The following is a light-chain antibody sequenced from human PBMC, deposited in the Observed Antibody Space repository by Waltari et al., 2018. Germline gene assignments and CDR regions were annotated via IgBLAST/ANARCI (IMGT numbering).Light chain of an antibody. CDR1: HGISNT. CDR3: QHGFRPPLT. CDR2: LAS. Sequence: IQMTQSPSSLSAFVGDTATITCQASHGISNTLAWYQQKPGKVPKLLIYLASTLQSGVPSRFSGSGSGTHFTLTISSLQPEDFAVYYCQHGFRPPLTFGGGTKVEIK. V-gene: IGKV1-27*01. J-gene: IGKJ4*01.